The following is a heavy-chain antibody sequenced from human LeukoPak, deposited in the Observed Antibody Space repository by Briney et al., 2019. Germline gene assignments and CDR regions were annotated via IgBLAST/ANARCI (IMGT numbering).Heavy chain of an antibody. J-gene: IGHJ4*02. V-gene: IGHV3-66*01. Sequence: GGSLRLSCAASGFTVSSNYMSWVRQAPGKGLEWVSVIYSGGSTYYADSVKGRFTISRDNSENTLYLQMNSLRAEDTAVYYCAQGIAAAEGEDDYWGQGTLVTVSS. D-gene: IGHD6-13*01. CDR2: IYSGGST. CDR3: AQGIAAAEGEDDY. CDR1: GFTVSSNY.